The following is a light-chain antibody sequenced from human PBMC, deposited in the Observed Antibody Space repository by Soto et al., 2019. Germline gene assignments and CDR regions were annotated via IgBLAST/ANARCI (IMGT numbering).Light chain of an antibody. V-gene: IGKV1-39*01. CDR1: QTISTY. CDR2: DAS. J-gene: IGKJ2*01. CDR3: QQSFSRPLYT. Sequence: DIQMTQSPSSLSASVGDRVMITCRASQTISTYLNWYQQKPGTAPKLLIYDASTLQSGVPSRFRGSGSGTDFTLTISNLQPEDFATFYCQQSFSRPLYTFGQWTKVEI.